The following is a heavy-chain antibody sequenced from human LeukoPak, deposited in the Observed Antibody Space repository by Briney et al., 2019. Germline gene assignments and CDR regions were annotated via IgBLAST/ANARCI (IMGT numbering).Heavy chain of an antibody. CDR2: IRFDGSNT. CDR1: GFTFGSYG. CDR3: VRGYGESHFDS. V-gene: IGHV3-30*02. D-gene: IGHD5-18*01. J-gene: IGHJ4*02. Sequence: PGGSLRLSCAASGFTFGSYGVHWVRQAPGKGLEWVAFIRFDGSNTYYADSVKGRFTISRDNSNNTLYLQMNSLRVEDTAVYYCVRGYGESHFDSWGRGSLVTVSS.